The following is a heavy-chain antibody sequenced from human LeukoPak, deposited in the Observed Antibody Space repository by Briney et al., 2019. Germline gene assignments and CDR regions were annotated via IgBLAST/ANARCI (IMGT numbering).Heavy chain of an antibody. D-gene: IGHD5-24*01. CDR1: GFTFSSYE. Sequence: GGSLRLSCAASGFTFSSYEMNWVRQAPGKGLEWVSYISSSGSTIYYADSVKGRFTISRDNAKNSLYLQMNSLRAEDTALYYCARDRRWLQLYYFDYWGQGTLVTVSS. V-gene: IGHV3-48*03. J-gene: IGHJ4*02. CDR2: ISSSGSTI. CDR3: ARDRRWLQLYYFDY.